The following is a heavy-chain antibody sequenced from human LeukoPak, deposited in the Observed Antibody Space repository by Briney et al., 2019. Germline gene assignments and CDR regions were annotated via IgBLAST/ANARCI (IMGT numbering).Heavy chain of an antibody. D-gene: IGHD2-21*02. V-gene: IGHV3-23*01. J-gene: IGHJ3*02. CDR1: GFTFSAYA. CDR3: GRDPNGDCIGAFDM. CDR2: IRGGGGSE. Sequence: QPGGSLRLSCTASGFTFSAYAMMWVRQAPGKGPEWVSAIRGGGGSEFYADPVKGRFTISRDNSKNTLFLQMNNLRPEDTAVYYCGRDPNGDCIGAFDMWGPGTMVTVSS.